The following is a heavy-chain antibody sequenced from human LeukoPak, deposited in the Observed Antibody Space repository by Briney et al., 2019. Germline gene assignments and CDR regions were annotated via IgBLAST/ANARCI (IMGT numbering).Heavy chain of an antibody. CDR2: INPDGSST. CDR3: VKDLRGFRDS. J-gene: IGHJ5*01. D-gene: IGHD3-10*01. CDR1: GFTFSNHW. Sequence: PGGSLRLSCAASGFTFSNHWMHWVRQAPGKGLAWVSRINPDGSSTSYADSVKGRFTISRDNAKNTLYLQMNSLRAEDTAVYYCVKDLRGFRDSCGQGTLVTVPS. V-gene: IGHV3-74*01.